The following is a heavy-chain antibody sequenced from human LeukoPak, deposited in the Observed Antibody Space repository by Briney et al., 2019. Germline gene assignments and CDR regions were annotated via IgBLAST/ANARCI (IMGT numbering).Heavy chain of an antibody. J-gene: IGHJ3*02. Sequence: PGGSLRLSCAASGFTFSSHALTWVRQTPGKGLDWVSSISVASTPYYLDSVKGRFTISRDNSKNTPYLQMNSLEVEDTALYYCVKCILDNCREGFDIWGQGTMVTVSS. D-gene: IGHD1-1*01. CDR3: VKCILDNCREGFDI. CDR2: ISVASTP. CDR1: GFTFSSHA. V-gene: IGHV3-23*01.